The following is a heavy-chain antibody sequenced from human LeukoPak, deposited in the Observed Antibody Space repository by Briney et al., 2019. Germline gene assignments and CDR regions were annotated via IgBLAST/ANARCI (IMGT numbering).Heavy chain of an antibody. Sequence: GESLKISCKHPGSSFTTYWFAWFRRLPGKGLEWLGIFYPGGSDTRDSPSSKGKVTISADKSFNTAYLQWSSLKASDTAMYYCARLDGTGSYLSDNWFDPWGQRTLVTVSS. D-gene: IGHD3-10*01. V-gene: IGHV5-51*01. J-gene: IGHJ5*02. CDR2: FYPGGSDT. CDR1: GSSFTTYW. CDR3: ARLDGTGSYLSDNWFDP.